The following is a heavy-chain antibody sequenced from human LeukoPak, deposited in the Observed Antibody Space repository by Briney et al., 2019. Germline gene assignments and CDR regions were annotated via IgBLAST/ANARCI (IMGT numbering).Heavy chain of an antibody. Sequence: ASVKVSCKASGYTFTGYYMHWVRQAPGQGLEWMGWINPNSGGTNYAQKFQGRVTMTRDTSISTAYMELSRLRSDDTAVYYCAREELRYFDWSYYYYYGMDVWGQGTTVTVSS. V-gene: IGHV1-2*02. CDR1: GYTFTGYY. J-gene: IGHJ6*02. D-gene: IGHD3-9*01. CDR3: AREELRYFDWSYYYYYGMDV. CDR2: INPNSGGT.